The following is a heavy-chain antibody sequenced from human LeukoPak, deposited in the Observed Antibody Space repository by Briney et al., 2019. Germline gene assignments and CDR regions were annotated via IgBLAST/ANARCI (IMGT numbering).Heavy chain of an antibody. CDR2: ISGDTTAI. V-gene: IGHV3-48*02. CDR3: ARVVSAAGISNPYDY. J-gene: IGHJ4*02. D-gene: IGHD6-13*01. CDR1: VFTFNMYS. Sequence: GGSLRLSCAASVFTFNMYSMNWVRQAPGKGLEWVSYISGDTTAIYYADSVKGRFTISRDNAKNSVYLQMNSLRDEDTAVYYCARVVSAAGISNPYDYWGQGTLVTVSS.